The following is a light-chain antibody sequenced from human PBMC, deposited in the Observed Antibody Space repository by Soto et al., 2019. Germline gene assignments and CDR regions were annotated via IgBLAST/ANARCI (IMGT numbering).Light chain of an antibody. CDR1: QGIRND. J-gene: IGKJ2*01. CDR3: QQYGSSPPYT. Sequence: AIQMTQSPSSLSASVGDRVTITCRASQGIRNDLGWYQQKPGKAPKLLIYAASSLQSGVPSRFSGSGSGTDFTLTISSLQPEDFAVYYCQQYGSSPPYTFGQGTKVEI. V-gene: IGKV1-6*01. CDR2: AAS.